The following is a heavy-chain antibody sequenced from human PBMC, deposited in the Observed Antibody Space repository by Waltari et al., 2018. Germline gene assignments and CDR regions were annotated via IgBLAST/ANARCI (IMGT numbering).Heavy chain of an antibody. J-gene: IGHJ4*02. Sequence: QVQLQQWGAGLLKPSETLSLTCAVYGGSFSGYYWSWIRQPPGKGLEWMGWMNPNSGNTGYAQKFQGRVTMTRNTSISTAYMELSSLRSEDTAVYYCARGRGRRSGSYEIDYWGQGTLVTVSS. CDR2: MNPNSGNT. D-gene: IGHD1-26*01. V-gene: IGHV1-8*01. CDR1: GGSFSGYY. CDR3: ARGRGRRSGSYEIDY.